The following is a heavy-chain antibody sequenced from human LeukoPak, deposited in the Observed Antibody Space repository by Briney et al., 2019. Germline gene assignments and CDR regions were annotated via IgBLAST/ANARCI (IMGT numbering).Heavy chain of an antibody. CDR2: VSSGSSTI. J-gene: IGHJ6*04. V-gene: IGHV3-11*04. D-gene: IGHD3-10*02. CDR1: GFTFSDHY. CDR3: AELGITMIGGV. Sequence: GGSLRLSCAASGFTFSDHYMSWIRQAPGKALEWVSYVSSGSSTIYYADSVKGRFTVSRDNGKRSLYLHMNSLRAEDTAVYYCAELGITMIGGVWGKGTTVTISS.